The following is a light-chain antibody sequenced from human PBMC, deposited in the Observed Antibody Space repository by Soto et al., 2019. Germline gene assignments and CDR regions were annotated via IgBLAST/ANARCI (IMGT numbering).Light chain of an antibody. CDR3: QQRSNWIT. Sequence: EIVLTQSPATLSLSPGERATLSCRASQSVSSYLAWYQQKPGQAPRLLIYDASNRATGIPARFSVSGSGTDFTLTISSLEPEDFAVYYCQQRSNWITFGQGTRLEIK. J-gene: IGKJ5*01. CDR2: DAS. CDR1: QSVSSY. V-gene: IGKV3-11*01.